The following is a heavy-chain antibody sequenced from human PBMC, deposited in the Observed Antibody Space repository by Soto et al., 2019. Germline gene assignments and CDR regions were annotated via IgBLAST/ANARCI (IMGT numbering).Heavy chain of an antibody. CDR2: ISAYNGNT. J-gene: IGHJ5*02. CDR1: GYTFTSYG. Sequence: ASVKVSCKASGYTFTSYGISWVRQAPGQGLEWMGWISAYNGNTNYAQKLQGRVTMTTDTSTSTAYMELRSLRSDDTAVYYCARRDYDILTGLNWFDPWGQGTLVTVPQ. D-gene: IGHD3-9*01. V-gene: IGHV1-18*01. CDR3: ARRDYDILTGLNWFDP.